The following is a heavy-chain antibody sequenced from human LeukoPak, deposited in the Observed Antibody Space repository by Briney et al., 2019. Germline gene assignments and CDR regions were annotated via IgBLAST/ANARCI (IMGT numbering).Heavy chain of an antibody. D-gene: IGHD5-24*01. CDR1: GGSFSGYY. CDR2: INHSGST. V-gene: IGHV4-34*01. CDR3: ARFRRDGYNYDYYYGMDV. Sequence: SETLSLTCAVYGGSFSGYYWSWIRQPPGKGLEWIGEINHSGSTNYNPSLKSRVTISVDTSKNQFSLKLSSVTAADTAVYYCARFRRDGYNYDYYYGMDVWGQGTTVTVSS. J-gene: IGHJ6*02.